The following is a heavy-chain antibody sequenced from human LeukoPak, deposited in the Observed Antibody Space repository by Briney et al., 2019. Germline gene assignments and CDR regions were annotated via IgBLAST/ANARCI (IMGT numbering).Heavy chain of an antibody. CDR1: GFTFTEAW. D-gene: IGHD3-10*01. CDR3: TIDLVN. CDR2: IKTKSDGETV. Sequence: GGSLRLSCAGSGFTFTEAWMSWVRQTPGKGMEWLARIKTKSDGETVDYIKPVKGRFSISRDDSKNMLYLQMNSLKTEDTAVYYCTIDLVNWGQGSLVTVSS. J-gene: IGHJ4*02. V-gene: IGHV3-15*01.